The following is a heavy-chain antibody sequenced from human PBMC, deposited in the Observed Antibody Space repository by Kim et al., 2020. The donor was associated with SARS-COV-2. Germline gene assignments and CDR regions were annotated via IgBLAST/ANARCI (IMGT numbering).Heavy chain of an antibody. D-gene: IGHD6-6*01. CDR2: IYYSGST. CDR1: GGSISSSSYY. Sequence: SETLSLTCTVSGGSISSSSYYWGWIRQPPGKGLEWIGSIYYSGSTYYNPSLKSRVTISVYTSKNQFSLKLSSVTAADTAVYYCARSISQLVLADFDYWGQGTLVTVSS. J-gene: IGHJ4*02. CDR3: ARSISQLVLADFDY. V-gene: IGHV4-39*01.